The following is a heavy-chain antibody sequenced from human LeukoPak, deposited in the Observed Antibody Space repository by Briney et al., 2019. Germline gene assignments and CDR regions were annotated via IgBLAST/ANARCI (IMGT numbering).Heavy chain of an antibody. CDR1: GFTFSSYS. Sequence: GGSLRLSCAASGFTFSSYSMNWVRQAPGKGLEWVSSISSSSSYIYYADSVKGRFTISRDNAKNSLYLQMNSLRAEDTAVYYCARGRPDYDSSGYYYLRDAFDIWGQGTMVTVSS. D-gene: IGHD3-22*01. J-gene: IGHJ3*02. CDR3: ARGRPDYDSSGYYYLRDAFDI. V-gene: IGHV3-21*01. CDR2: ISSSSSYI.